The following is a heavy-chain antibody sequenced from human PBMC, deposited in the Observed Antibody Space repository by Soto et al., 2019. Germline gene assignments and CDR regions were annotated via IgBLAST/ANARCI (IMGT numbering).Heavy chain of an antibody. D-gene: IGHD6-6*01. J-gene: IGHJ4*02. CDR2: ISGSGGSGGST. CDR1: GFTFSSYA. CDR3: AREYSSSGPLDY. Sequence: GGSLRLSCAASGFTFSSYAMSWVRQAPGKGLEWVSTISGSGGSGGSTYYADSVKGRFTISRDNSKNTLYLQMNSLRAEDTAVYYCAREYSSSGPLDYWGQGTLVTVSS. V-gene: IGHV3-23*01.